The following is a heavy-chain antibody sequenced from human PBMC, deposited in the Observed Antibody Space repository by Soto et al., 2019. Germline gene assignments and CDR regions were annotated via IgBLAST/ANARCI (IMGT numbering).Heavy chain of an antibody. CDR2: IIPILGIA. CDR1: GGTFSSYT. Sequence: GASVKVSCKASGGTFSSYTISWVRQAPGQGLEWMGRIIPILGIANYAQKFQGRVTITADKSTSTAYMELSSLRSEDTAVYYCARYSSRGYGDLAGNYYYYGMDVWGQGTTVTVSS. CDR3: ARYSSRGYGDLAGNYYYYGMDV. J-gene: IGHJ6*02. V-gene: IGHV1-69*02. D-gene: IGHD4-17*01.